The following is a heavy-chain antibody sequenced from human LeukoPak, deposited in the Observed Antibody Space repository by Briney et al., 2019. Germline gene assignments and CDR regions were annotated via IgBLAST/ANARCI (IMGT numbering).Heavy chain of an antibody. V-gene: IGHV4-39*01. Sequence: SETLSLTCTVSGGSISSSSYYWGWIRQPPGKGLEWIGSIYYSGSTYYNPSLKSRVTISVDTSKNQFSLKLSSVTAADTAVYYCARRISSSFPPDYWGQGTLVTVSS. J-gene: IGHJ4*02. CDR3: ARRISSSFPPDY. CDR1: GGSISSSSYY. D-gene: IGHD6-13*01. CDR2: IYYSGST.